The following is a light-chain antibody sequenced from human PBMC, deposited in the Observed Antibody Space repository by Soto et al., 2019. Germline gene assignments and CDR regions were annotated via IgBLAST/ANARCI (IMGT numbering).Light chain of an antibody. Sequence: AIQMTQSPSSLSASVGDRVTITCRASQDIRNDLGWYQEKPRQAPKLLIYAASNLQSGVPSRFSGSGSGTDFTLTISSMQPEDFATYCCLQDYNYPWTFGQGTKVEV. V-gene: IGKV1-6*01. J-gene: IGKJ1*01. CDR1: QDIRND. CDR3: LQDYNYPWT. CDR2: AAS.